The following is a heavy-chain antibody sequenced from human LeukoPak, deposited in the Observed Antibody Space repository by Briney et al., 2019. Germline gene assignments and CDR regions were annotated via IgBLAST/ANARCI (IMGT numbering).Heavy chain of an antibody. J-gene: IGHJ5*02. CDR3: GRTNSYDYVDP. CDR2: IGYGGSKK. V-gene: IGHV3-30*02. CDR1: GYIFSCCG. Sequence: GGSLRLSCVASGYIFSCCGVHWVRQAPGKGLEWVAFIGYGGSKKYYRDSVKGRFTISRDNSRNTLYLQMNSLRTEDTAVYYCGRTNSYDYVDPWGQGTLVTVSS. D-gene: IGHD3-16*01.